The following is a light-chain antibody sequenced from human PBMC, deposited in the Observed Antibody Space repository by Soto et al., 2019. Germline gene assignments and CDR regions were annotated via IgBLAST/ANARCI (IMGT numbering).Light chain of an antibody. CDR2: DAS. Sequence: DIQMTQSPSSLSASVGDRITITCQASQDISNRLNWYHQKPGKAPNLLIYDASNLAAGVPSGFSGSGSGTHFTFTISSMQTEDIGTYYCQNCFTVPDTFGQGTKLEIK. V-gene: IGKV1-33*01. CDR1: QDISNR. CDR3: QNCFTVPDT. J-gene: IGKJ2*01.